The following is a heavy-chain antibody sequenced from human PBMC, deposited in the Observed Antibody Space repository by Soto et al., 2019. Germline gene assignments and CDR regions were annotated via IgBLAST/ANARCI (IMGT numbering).Heavy chain of an antibody. CDR1: GFTFSSYG. Sequence: QVQLVESGGGVVQPGRSLRLSCAASGFTFSSYGMHWVRQAPGKGLEWVAVIWYDGSNKYYADSVKGRFTISRDNSKNTLYLQMNSLRAEDTAVYYCARDRGYGSGSYDYYYGMDVWGQGTTVTVSS. V-gene: IGHV3-33*01. J-gene: IGHJ6*02. D-gene: IGHD3-10*01. CDR2: IWYDGSNK. CDR3: ARDRGYGSGSYDYYYGMDV.